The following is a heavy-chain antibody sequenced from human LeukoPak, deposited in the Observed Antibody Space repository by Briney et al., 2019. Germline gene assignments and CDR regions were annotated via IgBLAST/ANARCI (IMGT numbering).Heavy chain of an antibody. J-gene: IGHJ4*02. CDR2: INTNTGDP. D-gene: IGHD7-27*01. CDR3: ASGENWGYDY. Sequence: ASVRVSCKASGYTFTSYTMNWVRQAPGQGLEWMGWINTNTGDPTYAQGFTGRFVFSLDTSVSTAYLQISSLKAEDTAVYYCASGENWGYDYWGQGTLVTVSS. CDR1: GYTFTSYT. V-gene: IGHV7-4-1*02.